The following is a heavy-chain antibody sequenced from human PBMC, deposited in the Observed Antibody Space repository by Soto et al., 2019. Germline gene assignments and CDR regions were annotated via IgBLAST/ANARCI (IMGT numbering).Heavy chain of an antibody. V-gene: IGHV4-31*03. Sequence: QVQLQESGPGLVRPSQTLSLTCTVSGGSINSGDSYWNWIRQHPEKGLEWIGYINYRGSTFYNPSLKSRIIISVDTSKNQSALSLSSVTDADTAVYYCARDAPGVAPYWGQGTLVTVSS. J-gene: IGHJ4*02. D-gene: IGHD2-15*01. CDR2: INYRGST. CDR3: ARDAPGVAPY. CDR1: GGSINSGDSY.